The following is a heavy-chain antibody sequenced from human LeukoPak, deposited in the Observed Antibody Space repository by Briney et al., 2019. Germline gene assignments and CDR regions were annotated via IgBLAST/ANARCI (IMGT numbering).Heavy chain of an antibody. D-gene: IGHD3-22*01. J-gene: IGHJ4*02. V-gene: IGHV3-15*01. CDR2: IKSKTDGGTT. CDR1: GFTFSSAW. Sequence: PGGSLRLSCAASGFTFSSAWMSWVRQAPGKGLEWVGRIKSKTDGGTTDYAAPVKGRFTISRDDSKNTLYLQMNSLKTEDTAVYYCTTPYYYDSSGYPYWGQGTLVTVSS. CDR3: TTPYYYDSSGYPY.